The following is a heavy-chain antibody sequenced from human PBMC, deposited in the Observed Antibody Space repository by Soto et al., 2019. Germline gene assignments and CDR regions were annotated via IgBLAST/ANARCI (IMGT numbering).Heavy chain of an antibody. J-gene: IGHJ4*02. Sequence: QITLNESGPTVVKPTETLTLTCTFSGFSLTTSGVGVGWVRQSPGKAPEWLAFIYWDDDKRYSTSLKSSLTITTDTSKNQVVLTMANVDPADTATYYCAHRVLRAVFGLVTTTAIYFDFWGQGTPVVVSS. CDR2: IYWDDDK. CDR3: AHRVLRAVFGLVTTTAIYFDF. D-gene: IGHD3-3*01. V-gene: IGHV2-5*02. CDR1: GFSLTTSGVG.